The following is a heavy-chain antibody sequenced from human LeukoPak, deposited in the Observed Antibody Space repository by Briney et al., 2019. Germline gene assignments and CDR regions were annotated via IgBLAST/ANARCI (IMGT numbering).Heavy chain of an antibody. J-gene: IGHJ4*02. D-gene: IGHD4-17*01. CDR2: ISAYNGNT. CDR3: ARDGYGVNFDY. Sequence: ASVKVSCKASGYTFTSYDINWVRQATGQGLEWMGWISAYNGNTNYAQKLQGRVTMTTDTSTSTAYMELRSLRSDDTAVYYCARDGYGVNFDYWGQGTLVTVSS. CDR1: GYTFTSYD. V-gene: IGHV1-18*01.